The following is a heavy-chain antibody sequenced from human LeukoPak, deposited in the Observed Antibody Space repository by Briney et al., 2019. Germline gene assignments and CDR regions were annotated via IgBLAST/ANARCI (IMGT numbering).Heavy chain of an antibody. Sequence: QTGGSLRLSCAASGFTFSSYGMHWVRQAPGKGLEWVAVIWYGGSNKYYADSVKGRFTISRDNSKNTLYLQMNSLRAEDTAVYYCAKYDVRRYPYLFGYWGQGTLVTVSS. J-gene: IGHJ4*02. CDR2: IWYGGSNK. V-gene: IGHV3-30*02. CDR1: GFTFSSYG. CDR3: AKYDVRRYPYLFGY. D-gene: IGHD1-26*01.